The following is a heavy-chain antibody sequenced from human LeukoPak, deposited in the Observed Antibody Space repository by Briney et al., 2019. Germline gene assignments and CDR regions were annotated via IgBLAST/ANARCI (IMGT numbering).Heavy chain of an antibody. V-gene: IGHV1-8*01. CDR1: GYTFTGYD. D-gene: IGHD1-1*01. J-gene: IGHJ4*02. CDR2: MNPNSGNT. Sequence: GASVKVSCKASGYTFTGYDINWVRQATGQGLEWMGWMNPNSGNTGYAQKFQGRVTMTRNTSISTAYMELSSLRSEDTAVYYCARGPPIELSGPYYFDYWGQGTLVTVSS. CDR3: ARGPPIELSGPYYFDY.